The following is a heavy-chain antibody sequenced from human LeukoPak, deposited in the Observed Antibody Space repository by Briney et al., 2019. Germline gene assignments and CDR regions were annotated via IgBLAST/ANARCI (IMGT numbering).Heavy chain of an antibody. CDR3: AISGYGSGSYFRVDYGMDV. CDR2: ISYDGSYK. CDR1: GFTFSSYG. D-gene: IGHD3-10*01. J-gene: IGHJ6*02. Sequence: GGSLRLSCAASGFTFSSYGMHWVRQAPGKGLEWVAVISYDGSYKYYADSVKGRFTISRDNSKNTLYLQMNSLRAEDTAVYYCAISGYGSGSYFRVDYGMDVWGQGTTVTVSS. V-gene: IGHV3-30*03.